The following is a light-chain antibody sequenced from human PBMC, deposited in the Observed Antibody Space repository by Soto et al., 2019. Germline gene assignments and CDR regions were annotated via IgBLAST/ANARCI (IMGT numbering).Light chain of an antibody. J-gene: IGKJ2*01. CDR3: QQYNHWPPVT. Sequence: EIVMTQSPATLSVSPGDRATLSCRASRSVSTNLAWYQQKPGQAPRLLMYSVSTRATGIPTRFSGSGSETEFTLTMTSLQSEDFAVYYCQQYNHWPPVTFGQGTKLQIK. CDR1: RSVSTN. V-gene: IGKV3-15*01. CDR2: SVS.